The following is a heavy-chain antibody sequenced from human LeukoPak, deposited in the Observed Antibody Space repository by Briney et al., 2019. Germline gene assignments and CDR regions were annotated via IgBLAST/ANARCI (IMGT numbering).Heavy chain of an antibody. CDR1: GFTFSSYA. D-gene: IGHD1-26*01. CDR3: AKIPSNIYSGSYLDAFDI. Sequence: GGSLRLSCAASGFTFSSYAMHWVRQAPGKGLEWVAVISYDGSNKYYADSVKGRFTISRDNSKNTLYLQMNSLRAEDTAVNYCAKIPSNIYSGSYLDAFDIWGQGTWSPSLQ. V-gene: IGHV3-30-3*02. J-gene: IGHJ3*02. CDR2: ISYDGSNK.